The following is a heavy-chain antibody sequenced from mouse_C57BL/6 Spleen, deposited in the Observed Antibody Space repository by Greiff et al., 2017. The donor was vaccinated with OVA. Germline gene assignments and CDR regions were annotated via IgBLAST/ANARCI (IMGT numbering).Heavy chain of an antibody. D-gene: IGHD1-1*01. CDR3: ARETTVVARDAMDY. Sequence: EVQRVESGGGLVKPGGSLKLSCAASGFTFSDYGMHWVRQAPEKGLEWVAYISSGSSTIYYADTVKGRFTISRDNAKNTLFLQMTSLRSEDTAMYYCARETTVVARDAMDYWGQGTSVTVSS. V-gene: IGHV5-17*01. J-gene: IGHJ4*01. CDR1: GFTFSDYG. CDR2: ISSGSSTI.